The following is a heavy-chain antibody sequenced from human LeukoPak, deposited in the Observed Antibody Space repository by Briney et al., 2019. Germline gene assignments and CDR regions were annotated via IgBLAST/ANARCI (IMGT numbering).Heavy chain of an antibody. CDR2: ISGSGRYI. CDR3: ARLQWLQTGRDFLDY. V-gene: IGHV3-21*06. D-gene: IGHD6-19*01. CDR1: GSTFSSYS. J-gene: IGHJ4*02. Sequence: SGGSLRLSCAASGSTFSSYSIQWVRQAPGKGLEWVSSISGSGRYIYYADSVKGRFTISRDNAKNSVDLQMNSLRVEDTAVYYCARLQWLQTGRDFLDYWGQGTLVTVSS.